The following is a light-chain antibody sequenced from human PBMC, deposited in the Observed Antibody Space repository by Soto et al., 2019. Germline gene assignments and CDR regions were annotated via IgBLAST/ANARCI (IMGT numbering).Light chain of an antibody. CDR2: EVS. J-gene: IGLJ1*01. CDR1: SSDIGASNF. CDR3: CSFTSITTYV. Sequence: LTQPPSVSGSPGQSITVSCTGTSSDIGASNFVSWYQHLPGRAPKVMISEVSNRPSGVSNRFSGSKSGNTASLIISGLQAEDEADYYCCSFTSITTYVFGTGT. V-gene: IGLV2-14*01.